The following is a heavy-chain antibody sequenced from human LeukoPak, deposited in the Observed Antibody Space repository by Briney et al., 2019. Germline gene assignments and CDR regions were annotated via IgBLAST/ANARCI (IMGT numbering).Heavy chain of an antibody. D-gene: IGHD4-17*01. V-gene: IGHV1-2*02. CDR1: GYTFTRYY. CDR2: INPNSGGT. Sequence: GASVKPSCKASGYTFTRYYMHWVRQAPGQGLECMGWINPNSGGTNYAQKFQGRVTITRDTSISTANIGLSGLRSDDTAVYYCARDYGDYVDYWGQGTLVSVS. CDR3: ARDYGDYVDY. J-gene: IGHJ4*02.